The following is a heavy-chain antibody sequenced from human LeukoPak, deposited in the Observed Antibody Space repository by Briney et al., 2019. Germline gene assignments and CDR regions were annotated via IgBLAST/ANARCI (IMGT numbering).Heavy chain of an antibody. CDR1: GGSISSGGYS. J-gene: IGHJ4*02. Sequence: SETLSLTCAVSGGSISSGGYSWSWIRQTTGKGLEWIGYIYHTGSTYYNPSLKSRVTISVDTSKNQFSLKLSSVTAADTAVYYCARGGAYCGGDCYLDYWGQGTLVTVSS. D-gene: IGHD2-21*02. CDR3: ARGGAYCGGDCYLDY. CDR2: IYHTGST. V-gene: IGHV4-30-2*01.